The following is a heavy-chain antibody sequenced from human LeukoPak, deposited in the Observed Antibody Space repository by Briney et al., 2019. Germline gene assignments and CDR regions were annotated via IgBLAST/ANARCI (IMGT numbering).Heavy chain of an antibody. CDR2: IYYSGST. Sequence: SETLSLTCTVSGGSISSHYWSWIRQPPGKGLEWIGYIYYSGSTNYNPSLKSRVTISVDTSKNQFSLKLSSVTAADTAVYYCAREDYYYYYMDVWGKGPRSPSP. CDR1: GGSISSHY. V-gene: IGHV4-59*11. J-gene: IGHJ6*03. CDR3: AREDYYYYYMDV.